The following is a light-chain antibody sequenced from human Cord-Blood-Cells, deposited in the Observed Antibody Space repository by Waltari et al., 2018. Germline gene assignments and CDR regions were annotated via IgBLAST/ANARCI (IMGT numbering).Light chain of an antibody. J-gene: IGKJ4*01. CDR1: QSVSSY. CDR3: QQRSNWPLT. V-gene: IGKV3-11*01. CDR2: DAS. Sequence: IVFTQSPATLSSSPGDTAPPSCRASQSVSSYFTWYQQKPGQAPRLLIYDASTRATGIPARFSGSGSGTDFPLTISRLEPEDFAVYYCQQRSNWPLTFGGGTKVEIK.